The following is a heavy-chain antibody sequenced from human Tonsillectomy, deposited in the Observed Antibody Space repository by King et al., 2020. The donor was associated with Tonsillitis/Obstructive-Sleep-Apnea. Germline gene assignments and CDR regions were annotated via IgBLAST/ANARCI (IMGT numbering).Heavy chain of an antibody. CDR2: TWYDGGNK. D-gene: IGHD4-17*01. CDR1: GFTFSSYG. V-gene: IGHV3-33*06. Sequence: GQLVQSGGGVVQPGRSLRLSCAASGFTFSSYGMHWVRQAPGKGLEWVAVTWYDGGNKYYADSVKGRFTISRDNSKNTLYLQMNSLRAEDTAVYYCAKDYGDYWYFDLWGRGTLVTVSS. J-gene: IGHJ2*01. CDR3: AKDYGDYWYFDL.